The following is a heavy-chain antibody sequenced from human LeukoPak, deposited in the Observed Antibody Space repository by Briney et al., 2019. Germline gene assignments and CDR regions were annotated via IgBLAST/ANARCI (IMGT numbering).Heavy chain of an antibody. Sequence: QAGGSLRLSCAASGFTFSDHYVDWVRQAPGKGLEWVGRSTNKANSYTTEYAASVRGRFTISRDDSKNSLYLQMNSLKTEDTAVYYCARDLGSSTVTTAFDYWGQGTLVTVSS. J-gene: IGHJ4*02. V-gene: IGHV3-72*01. D-gene: IGHD4-17*01. CDR1: GFTFSDHY. CDR3: ARDLGSSTVTTAFDY. CDR2: STNKANSYTT.